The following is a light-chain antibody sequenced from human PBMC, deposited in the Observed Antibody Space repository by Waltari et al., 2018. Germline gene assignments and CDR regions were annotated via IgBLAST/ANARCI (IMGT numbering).Light chain of an antibody. V-gene: IGLV2-14*03. CDR3: SSYSSTTTRVI. CDR1: SPDLGGYFF. CDR2: GVS. J-gene: IGLJ2*01. Sequence: QSALTQPASVSGCPGTSIPISCTGSSPDLGGYFFVAWYQQHPGTAPNLTLYGVSNRPSGVSDRFSGSKSDNTASLTISGLQTEDEADYYCSSYSSTTTRVIFGGGTRLTVL.